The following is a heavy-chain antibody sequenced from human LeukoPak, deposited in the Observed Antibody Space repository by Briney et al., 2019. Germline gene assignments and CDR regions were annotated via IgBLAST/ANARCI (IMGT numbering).Heavy chain of an antibody. CDR1: GGSISSGSYY. J-gene: IGHJ6*03. D-gene: IGHD3-3*01. CDR3: ARGYDFWSGYSPQGYYYYYYMDV. V-gene: IGHV4-61*02. CDR2: IYTSGST. Sequence: SETLSLTCTVSGGSISSGSYYWSWIRQPAGKGLEWIGRIYTSGSTNYNPSLKSRVTIPVDTSKNQFSLKLSSVTAADTAVYYCARGYDFWSGYSPQGYYYYYYMDVWGKGTTVTVSS.